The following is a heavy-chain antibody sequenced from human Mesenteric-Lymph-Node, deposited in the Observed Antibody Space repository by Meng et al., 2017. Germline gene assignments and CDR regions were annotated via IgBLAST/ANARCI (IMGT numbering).Heavy chain of an antibody. CDR2: IKQDGSEK. CDR3: ARDRAKLLWFGELLVGMDV. J-gene: IGHJ6*02. V-gene: IGHV3-7*01. CDR1: GFTFSSYW. Sequence: GESLKISCAASGFTFSSYWMSWVRQAPGKGLEWVANIKQDGSEKYYVDSVKGRFTISRDNAKNTLYLQMNSLRAEDTAVYYCARDRAKLLWFGELLVGMDVWGQGTTVTVSS. D-gene: IGHD3-10*01.